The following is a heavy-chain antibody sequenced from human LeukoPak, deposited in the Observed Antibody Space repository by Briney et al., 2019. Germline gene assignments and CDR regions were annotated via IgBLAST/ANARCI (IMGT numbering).Heavy chain of an antibody. CDR3: ARRQDGHDY. V-gene: IGHV4-61*02. J-gene: IGHJ4*02. CDR1: GVSIANTFYY. CDR2: IYTTGST. Sequence: SQTLSLTCTVSGVSIANTFYYWNWLRQPAGKGLEWIGRIYTTGSTDYNPSLKSRVTISLDTARNQFSLKLSSVTAADTAVYYCARRQDGHDYWGQGTLVTVSS.